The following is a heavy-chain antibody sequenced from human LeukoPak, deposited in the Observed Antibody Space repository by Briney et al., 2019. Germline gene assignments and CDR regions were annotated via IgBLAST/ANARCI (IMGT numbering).Heavy chain of an antibody. V-gene: IGHV3-23*01. Sequence: GGSLRLSCAASGFTFNTYAMTWVRQAPGKGLEWVSSISSSGSNTYYTDSVKGRLTISRDNSKYTLYLQMNSLRVEDTAVYYCAAGSGSYYKATSWGQGTLVTVSS. CDR2: ISSSGSNT. D-gene: IGHD3-10*01. J-gene: IGHJ5*02. CDR1: GFTFNTYA. CDR3: AAGSGSYYKATS.